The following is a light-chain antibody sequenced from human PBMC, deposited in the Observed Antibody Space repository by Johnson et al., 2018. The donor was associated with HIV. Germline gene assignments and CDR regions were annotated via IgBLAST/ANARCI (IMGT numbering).Light chain of an antibody. CDR3: ATWDTSLSTGGV. V-gene: IGLV1-51*02. J-gene: IGLJ1*01. CDR1: SSTFGNSY. CDR2: KNN. Sequence: QSVLTQPPSVSAAPGQKVTISCSGASSTFGNSYISWYQLLPGSPPKLLVFKNNERPSGIPDRFSGSNCGTSATLDITGLQTGDEADYYCATWDTSLSTGGVFGTGTKVTGL.